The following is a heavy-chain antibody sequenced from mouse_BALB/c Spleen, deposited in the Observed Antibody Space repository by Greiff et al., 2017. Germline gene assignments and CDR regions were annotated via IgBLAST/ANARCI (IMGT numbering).Heavy chain of an antibody. J-gene: IGHJ2*01. CDR3: ARDGGLRSFDY. Sequence: VKLQESGPELVRPGVSVKISCKGSSYTFTDYAMHWVKQSHAKSLEWIGVISTYYGNTNYNQKFKGKATMTVDKSSSTAYMELARLTSEDSAVYYCARDGGLRSFDYWGQGTTLTVSS. CDR2: ISTYYGNT. V-gene: IGHV1-67*01. D-gene: IGHD1-1*01. CDR1: SYTFTDYA.